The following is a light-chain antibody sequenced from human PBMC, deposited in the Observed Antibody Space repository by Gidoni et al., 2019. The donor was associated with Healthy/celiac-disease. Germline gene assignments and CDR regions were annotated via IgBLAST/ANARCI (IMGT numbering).Light chain of an antibody. V-gene: IGLV3-9*01. CDR2: RDS. Sequence: SYELTQPPSVSVPLGQTARITCGGNNIGSKNVHWYQQKPGQAPVLVIYRDSNRPSGIPERFSGSNSGNTATLTISRAQAGDEADYYCQVWDSSTYVVFGGGTKLTVL. CDR1: NIGSKN. CDR3: QVWDSSTYVV. J-gene: IGLJ2*01.